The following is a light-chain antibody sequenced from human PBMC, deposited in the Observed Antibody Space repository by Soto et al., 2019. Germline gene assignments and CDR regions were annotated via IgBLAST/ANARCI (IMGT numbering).Light chain of an antibody. CDR2: GAS. V-gene: IGKV3-15*01. Sequence: DMVMTQSPATLSVSLGERATLSCRASQSVRTKLVWYQQKPGQAPRLLIYGASTRATSIPARFSGSGYGTEFMLTISDLPSEDFAVYYCQQHDQGWTFGQGTKVAIK. J-gene: IGKJ1*01. CDR1: QSVRTK. CDR3: QQHDQGWT.